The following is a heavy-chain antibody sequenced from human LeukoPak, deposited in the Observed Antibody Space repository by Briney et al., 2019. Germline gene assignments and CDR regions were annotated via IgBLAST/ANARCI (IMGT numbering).Heavy chain of an antibody. D-gene: IGHD5-24*01. CDR2: IRSKAYGGTT. CDR3: TRGAMQRWLYYGMDV. CDR1: GFTFGDHA. V-gene: IGHV3-49*04. J-gene: IGHJ6*02. Sequence: PGRSLRLSCTASGFTFGDHAMSWVRQAPGKGLEWVGFIRSKAYGGTTEYAASVKGRFTISRDDSKSIAYLQMNILETEDTALYYCTRGAMQRWLYYGMDVWGQGTTVIVSS.